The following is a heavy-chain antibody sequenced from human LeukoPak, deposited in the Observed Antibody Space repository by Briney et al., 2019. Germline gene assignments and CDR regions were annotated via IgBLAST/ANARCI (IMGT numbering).Heavy chain of an antibody. V-gene: IGHV4-39*01. CDR3: ARPTYRRDSGWYTIHY. CDR2: IYYSGST. D-gene: IGHD6-19*01. CDR1: GGSISSSSYY. Sequence: SETLSLTCTVSGGSISSSSYYWGWIRQPPGKGLEWIGSIYYSGSTYYNPSLKSRVTISVDTSKNQFSLKLSSVTAADTAVYYCARPTYRRDSGWYTIHYWGQGTLVTVSS. J-gene: IGHJ4*02.